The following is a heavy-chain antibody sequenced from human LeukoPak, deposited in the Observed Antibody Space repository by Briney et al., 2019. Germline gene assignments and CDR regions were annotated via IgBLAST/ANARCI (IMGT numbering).Heavy chain of an antibody. V-gene: IGHV3-23*01. CDR1: GFTFSSYA. Sequence: PGGSLSLSCAASGFTFSSYAMNWVRQAPGKGLEWVSTISGSGVSTFYADSVKGRFTISRDNSENTLYVQMNSLRAEDTAVYYCAKKKDGSGSYFDYWGQGTLVTVSS. CDR2: ISGSGVST. D-gene: IGHD3-22*01. CDR3: AKKKDGSGSYFDY. J-gene: IGHJ4*02.